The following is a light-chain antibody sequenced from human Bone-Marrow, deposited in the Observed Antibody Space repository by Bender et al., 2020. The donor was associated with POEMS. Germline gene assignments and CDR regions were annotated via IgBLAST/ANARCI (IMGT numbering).Light chain of an antibody. J-gene: IGLJ3*02. CDR1: DSDVGTYNL. Sequence: QSALTQPASVSGSPGQSITISCTGTDSDVGTYNLVSWYQQHPGKVPKLMIYEVSKRPSGVPDRFSGSKSGTSASLAIIGLQADDEADYYCQSFDSRLTASVFGGGTKLAVL. CDR2: EVS. CDR3: QSFDSRLTASV. V-gene: IGLV2-14*02.